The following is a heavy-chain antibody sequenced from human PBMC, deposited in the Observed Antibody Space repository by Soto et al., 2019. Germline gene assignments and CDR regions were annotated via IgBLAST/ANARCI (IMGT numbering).Heavy chain of an antibody. CDR2: IGTAGDT. Sequence: ESGGGLVQPGGSLRLSCAASGFTFSSYDMHWVRQATGKGLEWVSAIGTAGDTYYPGSVKGRFTISRENAKNSLYLQMNRLRAGDTAVYYCVRGGWELRDPFDSWGQGTLVTVSS. J-gene: IGHJ4*02. V-gene: IGHV3-13*01. D-gene: IGHD1-26*01. CDR1: GFTFSSYD. CDR3: VRGGWELRDPFDS.